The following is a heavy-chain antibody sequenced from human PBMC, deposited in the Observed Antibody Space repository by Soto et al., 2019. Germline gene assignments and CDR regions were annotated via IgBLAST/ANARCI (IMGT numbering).Heavy chain of an antibody. Sequence: GGSLRLSCAASGFTFSSYGMHWVRQAPGKGLEWVAVISYDGSNKYYADSVKGRFTISRDNSKNTLYLQMNSLRAEDTAVYYCAKDRSDRYSSGWYYYYYGMDVWGQGTTVTVSS. CDR3: AKDRSDRYSSGWYYYYYGMDV. CDR2: ISYDGSNK. D-gene: IGHD6-19*01. J-gene: IGHJ6*02. CDR1: GFTFSSYG. V-gene: IGHV3-30*18.